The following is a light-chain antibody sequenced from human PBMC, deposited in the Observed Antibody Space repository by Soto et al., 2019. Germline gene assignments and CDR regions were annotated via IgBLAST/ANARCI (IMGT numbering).Light chain of an antibody. CDR3: QQYGSSHWT. V-gene: IGKV3-20*01. J-gene: IGKJ1*01. Sequence: EIVLTQSPGTLSLSPGERATLSCRASQSVSSSYLAWYQQKPGQAPRLLIYCASSRATGIPDRFSGSGSGTDFTLTISRLEPEDFAVYYCQQYGSSHWTFGQGTKVKVK. CDR2: CAS. CDR1: QSVSSSY.